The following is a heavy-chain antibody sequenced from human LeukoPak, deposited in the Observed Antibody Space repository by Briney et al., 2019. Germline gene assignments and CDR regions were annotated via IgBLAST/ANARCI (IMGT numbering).Heavy chain of an antibody. Sequence: GGSLRLSCAASGFTFSSDWMSWVRQAPGKGLEWVASIKQDGSETRYVDSVKGRFIIFRDNTERSLYLQMNSLRAEDTAVYFCSRYGLGYTFDIWGQGTVVTVSS. V-gene: IGHV3-7*01. CDR3: SRYGLGYTFDI. CDR2: IKQDGSET. J-gene: IGHJ3*02. CDR1: GFTFSSDW. D-gene: IGHD3-16*02.